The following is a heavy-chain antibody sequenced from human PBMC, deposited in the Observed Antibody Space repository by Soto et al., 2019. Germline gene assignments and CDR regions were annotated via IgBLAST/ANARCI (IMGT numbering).Heavy chain of an antibody. CDR2: ISPDGTTT. D-gene: IGHD3-3*01. Sequence: PGGSLRLSCVASGFTFSGDWTHWVRQVPGKGLVWVSRISPDGTTTYYADSVKGRFTISRDNAKNTLYLQMNGLRADDTAVYYCSRGRSPYYGYFDPWGPGTLVTVS. J-gene: IGHJ5*02. CDR1: GFTFSGDW. V-gene: IGHV3-74*01. CDR3: SRGRSPYYGYFDP.